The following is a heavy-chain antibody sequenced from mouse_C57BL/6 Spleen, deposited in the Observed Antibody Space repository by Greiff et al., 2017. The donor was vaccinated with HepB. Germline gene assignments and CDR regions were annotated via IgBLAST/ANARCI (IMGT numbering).Heavy chain of an antibody. CDR2: INPSTGGT. Sequence: EVQLQQSGPELVKPGASVKISCKASGYSFTGYYMNWVKQSPEKSLEWIGEINPSTGGTTYNQKFKATATLTVDKSSSTAYMQRQSLTSEDSAVYYCARGPEWFAYWGQGTLVTVSA. CDR1: GYSFTGYY. CDR3: ARGPEWFAY. J-gene: IGHJ3*01. V-gene: IGHV1-42*01.